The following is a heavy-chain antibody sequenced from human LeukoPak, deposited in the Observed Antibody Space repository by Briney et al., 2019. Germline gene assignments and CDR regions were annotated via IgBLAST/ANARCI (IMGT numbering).Heavy chain of an antibody. V-gene: IGHV4-38-2*02. CDR3: ARARLWLHGY. D-gene: IGHD5-18*01. Sequence: SETLSLTCTVSGYSISSGYYWGWIRQPPGKGLEWIGSIYYSGSTYYNPSLKSRVTISVDTSKNQFSLKLSSVTAADTAVYYCARARLWLHGYWGQGTLVTVSS. CDR2: IYYSGST. J-gene: IGHJ4*02. CDR1: GYSISSGYY.